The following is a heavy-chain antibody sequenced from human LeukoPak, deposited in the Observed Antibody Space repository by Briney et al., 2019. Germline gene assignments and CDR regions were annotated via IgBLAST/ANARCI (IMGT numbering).Heavy chain of an antibody. CDR3: ASLRSLVVTGRAPFDH. CDR2: IYSAGGT. CDR1: GFTFSSYE. Sequence: GGSLRLSCAASGFTFSSYEMNWVRQAPGKGLEWVSIIYSAGGTYYADSVKGRFTISRVNSKNTVYLQMNSLRTEDTAVYYCASLRSLVVTGRAPFDHWGQGTLVTVSS. J-gene: IGHJ4*02. D-gene: IGHD2-21*02. V-gene: IGHV3-66*01.